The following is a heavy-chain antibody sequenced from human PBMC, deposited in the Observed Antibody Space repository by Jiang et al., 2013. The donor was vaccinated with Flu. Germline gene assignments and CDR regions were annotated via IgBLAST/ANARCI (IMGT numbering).Heavy chain of an antibody. J-gene: IGHJ4*02. CDR2: LFSGGIT. Sequence: GSGLVKPSGTLSLTCTVSGGSVNDPTYYWGWVRQSPGKGLEWIGSLFSGGITYYSPSLESRLSMSMDTSRNQFSLRLTSVAAADTAVYFCARDRDILSREGFDLWGQGVLVTVSS. CDR3: ARDRDILSREGFDL. D-gene: IGHD3-9*01. CDR1: GGSVNDPTYY. V-gene: IGHV4-39*07.